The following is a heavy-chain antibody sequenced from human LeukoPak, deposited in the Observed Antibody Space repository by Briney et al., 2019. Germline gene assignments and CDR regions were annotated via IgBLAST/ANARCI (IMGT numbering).Heavy chain of an antibody. D-gene: IGHD6-19*01. CDR2: VHNVGST. CDR3: ARHAEYNSGWHFYLDH. Sequence: NPSETLSLTCTVSGVSTTNGIYYWAWIRQPPGEGLEWIGSVHNVGSTYYNLSLRSRVTMSIDTSKNQFSLRLNSVTAADTAVYYCARHAEYNSGWHFYLDHWGQGILVTVSS. CDR1: GVSTTNGIYY. V-gene: IGHV4-39*01. J-gene: IGHJ4*02.